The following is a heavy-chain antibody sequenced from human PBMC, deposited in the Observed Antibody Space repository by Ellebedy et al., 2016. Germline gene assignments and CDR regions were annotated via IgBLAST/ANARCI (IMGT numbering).Heavy chain of an antibody. CDR2: ISSSGSTI. J-gene: IGHJ4*02. V-gene: IGHV3-11*01. D-gene: IGHD5-18*01. Sequence: GESLKISXAASGFTFSDYYMSWIRQAPGKGLEWVSYISSSGSTIYYADSVKGRFTISRDNAKNSLYLQMNSLRAEDTAVYYCARDLYSFGYFDYWGQGTLVTVSS. CDR3: ARDLYSFGYFDY. CDR1: GFTFSDYY.